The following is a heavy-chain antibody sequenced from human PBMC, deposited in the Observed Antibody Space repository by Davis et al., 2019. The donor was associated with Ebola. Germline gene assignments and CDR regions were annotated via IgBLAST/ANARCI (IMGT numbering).Heavy chain of an antibody. V-gene: IGHV3-23*01. CDR2: ITGSGGRT. Sequence: GGSLRLSCVASGFRFDDYGMSWVRQAPGKGLEWVSVITGSGGRTEYADSVKGRFTISRDNSENTLYLQMNSLRAEDSAVYYCASRMTTALVWGKGTTVTVSS. J-gene: IGHJ6*04. CDR3: ASRMTTALV. CDR1: GFRFDDYG. D-gene: IGHD4-11*01.